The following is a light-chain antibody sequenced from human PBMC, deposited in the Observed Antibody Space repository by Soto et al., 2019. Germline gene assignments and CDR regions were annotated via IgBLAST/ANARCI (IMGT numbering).Light chain of an antibody. J-gene: IGKJ1*01. CDR1: QRVCTF. CDR3: QQCNNWPQWT. V-gene: IGKV3-11*01. CDR2: DAS. Sequence: EIVLTQSPATLSLSPGERATLSCRASQRVCTFFAWYQQKPGQSPRLLIYDASNRGTVIPARFSGSGSGTDFTLTISSLEPEDFAVYYCQQCNNWPQWTFGQGTKVDIK.